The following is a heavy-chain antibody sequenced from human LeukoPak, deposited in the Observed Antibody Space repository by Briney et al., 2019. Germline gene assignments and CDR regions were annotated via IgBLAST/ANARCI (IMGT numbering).Heavy chain of an antibody. D-gene: IGHD3-10*01. Sequence: GGSLRLSCAASGFTFSSYAMNWVRQAPGKGLEWVSGTSGSGSSTYYADSVKSRFTISRDNSKNTLSLQMNSLRAEDTAVYYCARGLSGTYFALDYWGQGTRVTVSS. J-gene: IGHJ4*02. CDR3: ARGLSGTYFALDY. CDR1: GFTFSSYA. V-gene: IGHV3-23*01. CDR2: TSGSGSST.